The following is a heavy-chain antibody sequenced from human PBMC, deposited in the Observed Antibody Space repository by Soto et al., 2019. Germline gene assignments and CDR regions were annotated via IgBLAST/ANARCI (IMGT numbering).Heavy chain of an antibody. V-gene: IGHV1-3*01. J-gene: IGHJ5*02. CDR2: INAGNGNT. Sequence: ASVKVSCXASGYTFTSYAMHWVRQAPGQRLEWMGWINAGNGNTKYSQKFQGRVTITRDTSASTAYMELSSLRSEDTAVYYCARETYFDGPNNWFDPWGQGTLVTVSS. D-gene: IGHD2-8*01. CDR1: GYTFTSYA. CDR3: ARETYFDGPNNWFDP.